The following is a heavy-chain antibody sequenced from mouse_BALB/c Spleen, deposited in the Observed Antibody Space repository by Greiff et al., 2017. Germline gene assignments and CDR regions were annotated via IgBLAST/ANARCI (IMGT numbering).Heavy chain of an antibody. V-gene: IGHV1-69*01. J-gene: IGHJ2*01. CDR2: IDTSDSYT. CDR3: ARKSSGHYFDY. Sequence: VQLQQPGAELVMPGASVKMSCKASGYTFTDYWMHWVKQRPGQGLEWIGAIDTSDSYTSYNQKFKGKATLTVDESSSTAYMQLSSLTSEDSAVYYCARKSSGHYFDYWGQGTTLTVSS. CDR1: GYTFTDYW. D-gene: IGHD3-1*01.